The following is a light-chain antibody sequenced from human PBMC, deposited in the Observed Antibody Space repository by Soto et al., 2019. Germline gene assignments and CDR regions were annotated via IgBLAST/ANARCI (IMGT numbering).Light chain of an antibody. CDR2: RNN. CDR1: SSNIGSNT. J-gene: IGLJ3*02. CDR3: AAWDDSLSGRV. V-gene: IGLV1-47*01. Sequence: QSVLTQPPSASGTPGQRVTISCSGSSSNIGSNTVNWYQQLPGAAPKLLIYRNNQRPSGVPDRFSGSNSGTSASLAISGLRSEDEADYYCAAWDDSLSGRVFGGGTKLTVL.